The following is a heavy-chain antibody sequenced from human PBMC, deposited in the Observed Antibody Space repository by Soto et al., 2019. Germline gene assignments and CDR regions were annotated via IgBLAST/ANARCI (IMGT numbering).Heavy chain of an antibody. Sequence: GARRLPCSTTGLSVSNYAMSGVGQAPGKGLEWFSAISGSGGSTYYADSVKGRFTITRDNSKNTLHLQMNSLRDEDTALYYSAKGPVLRYLDWLDWGQGTLVTVSS. CDR2: ISGSGGST. J-gene: IGHJ4*02. D-gene: IGHD3-9*01. V-gene: IGHV3-23*01. CDR3: AKGPVLRYLDWLD. CDR1: GLSVSNYA.